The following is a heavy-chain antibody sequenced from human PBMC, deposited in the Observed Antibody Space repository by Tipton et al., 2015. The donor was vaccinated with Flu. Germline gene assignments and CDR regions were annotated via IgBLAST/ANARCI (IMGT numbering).Heavy chain of an antibody. Sequence: TLSLTCTVSGGSISSSSYYWGWIRQPPGKGLEWIGSIYYSGSTYYNPSLKSRVTISVDTSKNQFSLKLSSVTAADTAVYYCARQGFGELLILGMDVWGKGTTVTVSS. J-gene: IGHJ6*04. V-gene: IGHV4-39*01. CDR2: IYYSGST. CDR3: ARQGFGELLILGMDV. CDR1: GGSISSSSYY. D-gene: IGHD3-10*01.